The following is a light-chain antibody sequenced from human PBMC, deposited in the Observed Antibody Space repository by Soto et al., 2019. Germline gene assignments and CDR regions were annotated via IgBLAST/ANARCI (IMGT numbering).Light chain of an antibody. CDR1: QSVSSN. CDR2: GAS. Sequence: EIVMTQSPATLSVSPGERATLSCRASQSVSSNLAWYQQKPGQAPRLLIYGASTRATGIPARFSGSGSGTGFTLTNSSLQSEDFAVYYCQQYNNWPKTFGQGTKVEIK. V-gene: IGKV3-15*01. CDR3: QQYNNWPKT. J-gene: IGKJ1*01.